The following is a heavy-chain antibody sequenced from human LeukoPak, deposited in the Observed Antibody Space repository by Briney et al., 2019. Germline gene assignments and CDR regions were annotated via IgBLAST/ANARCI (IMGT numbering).Heavy chain of an antibody. CDR2: IWYDGSNK. V-gene: IGHV3-30*02. J-gene: IGHJ4*02. D-gene: IGHD5-18*01. Sequence: PGGSLRLSCAASGFTFSSYGMHWVRQAPGKGLEWVAFIWYDGSNKYYADSVKGRFTISRDNSKNTLYLQMNSLRAEDTAVYYCAKERDTAMVTIDYWGQGTLVTVSS. CDR1: GFTFSSYG. CDR3: AKERDTAMVTIDY.